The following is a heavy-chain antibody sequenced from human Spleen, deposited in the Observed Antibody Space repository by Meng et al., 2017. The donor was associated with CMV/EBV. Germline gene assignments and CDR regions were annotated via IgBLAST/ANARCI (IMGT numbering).Heavy chain of an antibody. CDR2: INSDGSST. CDR1: GFTFSDYY. J-gene: IGHJ4*02. CDR3: AKDLYDVAGIYFDY. V-gene: IGHV3-74*01. Sequence: GGSLRLSCAASGFTFSDYYMSWIRQAPGKGLVWVSRINSDGSSTSYADSVKGRFTISRDDAKNSLYLQMNSLRAEDTAVYYCAKDLYDVAGIYFDYWGQGTLVTVSS. D-gene: IGHD6-19*01.